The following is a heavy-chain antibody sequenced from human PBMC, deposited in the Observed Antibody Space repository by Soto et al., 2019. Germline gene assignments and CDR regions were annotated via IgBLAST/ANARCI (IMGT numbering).Heavy chain of an antibody. CDR3: ARRHFYGSD. CDR1: GFSVSSNY. V-gene: IGHV3-66*04. J-gene: IGHJ4*02. Sequence: PGGSLRLSCAASGFSVSSNYMTWVRQAPGQGLECVSVIYSGGNTYYADSVKGRFTISRDNSKNTLYLQMNNVRAEDTAVYYCARRHFYGSDWGPGTLVNVSS. CDR2: IYSGGNT. D-gene: IGHD3-10*01.